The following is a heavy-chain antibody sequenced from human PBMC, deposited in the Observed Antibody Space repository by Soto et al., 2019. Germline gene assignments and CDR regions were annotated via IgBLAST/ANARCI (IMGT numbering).Heavy chain of an antibody. CDR2: MSFDGSNK. Sequence: QVKLVESGGGVVQPGKSLRLSCAASGFTFSDFGMHWVRQAPGKGLGWVALMSFDGSNKYHADSVKGRFTISRDNSKNTLYLQMNSLRPDDTAVYYCAKDRYSSGDDWLDPWGQGTLVTVSS. CDR1: GFTFSDFG. J-gene: IGHJ5*02. V-gene: IGHV3-30*18. D-gene: IGHD6-19*01. CDR3: AKDRYSSGDDWLDP.